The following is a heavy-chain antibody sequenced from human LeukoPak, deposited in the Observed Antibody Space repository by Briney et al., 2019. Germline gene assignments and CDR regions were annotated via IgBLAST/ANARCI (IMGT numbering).Heavy chain of an antibody. CDR3: ARDQDEGATEDPYYYYGMDV. J-gene: IGHJ6*02. V-gene: IGHV3-33*01. Sequence: GGSLRLSCAASGFTFSSYGMHWVRQAPGKGLEWVAVIWYDGSNKYYADSVKGRFTISRDNSKNTLYLQMNSLRAEDTAVYYCARDQDEGATEDPYYYYGMDVWGQGTTATVSS. CDR1: GFTFSSYG. CDR2: IWYDGSNK. D-gene: IGHD1-26*01.